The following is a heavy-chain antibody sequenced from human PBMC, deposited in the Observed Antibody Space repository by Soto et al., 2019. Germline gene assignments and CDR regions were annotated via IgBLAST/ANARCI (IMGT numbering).Heavy chain of an antibody. J-gene: IGHJ4*02. Sequence: GGSLRLSCAASGFTFSSYSMNWVRQAPGKGLEWVSYISSSSSTIYYADSVKGRFTISRDNAKNSLYLQMNSLRAEDTAVYYCAREWLRCLDYWGQGTLVTVSS. CDR3: AREWLRCLDY. V-gene: IGHV3-48*01. CDR1: GFTFSSYS. CDR2: ISSSSSTI. D-gene: IGHD5-12*01.